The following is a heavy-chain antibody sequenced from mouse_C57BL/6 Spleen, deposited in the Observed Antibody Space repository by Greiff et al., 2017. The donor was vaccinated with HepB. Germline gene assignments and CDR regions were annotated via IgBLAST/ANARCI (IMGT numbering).Heavy chain of an antibody. D-gene: IGHD2-4*01. Sequence: QVQLQQSGAELVKPGASVKMSCKASGYTFTSYWITWVKQRPGQGLEWIGDIYPGSGSTNYNEKFKSKATLTVDTSSSTAYMQLSSLTSEDSAVYYCARERYDYDGYYAMDYWGQGTSVTVSS. V-gene: IGHV1-55*01. CDR1: GYTFTSYW. CDR3: ARERYDYDGYYAMDY. J-gene: IGHJ4*01. CDR2: IYPGSGST.